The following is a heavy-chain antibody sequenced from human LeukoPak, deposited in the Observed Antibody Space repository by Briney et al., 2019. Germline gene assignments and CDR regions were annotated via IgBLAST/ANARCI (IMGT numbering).Heavy chain of an antibody. CDR3: AREVAY. Sequence: PSETLSLTCTVSGGSISTNDYFWSWIRQSPEKGLEWIGYIHYSGITKSNPSLESRLTLSVDTSKNQLSLRLTSVTAADTAVYYCAREVAYWGQGILVTVSS. V-gene: IGHV4-30-4*01. CDR1: GGSISTNDYF. J-gene: IGHJ4*02. CDR2: IHYSGIT.